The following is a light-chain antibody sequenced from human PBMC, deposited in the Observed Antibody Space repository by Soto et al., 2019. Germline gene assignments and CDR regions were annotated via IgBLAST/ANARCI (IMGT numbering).Light chain of an antibody. Sequence: EIVLTQSPGTLSLSPGERATLSCRASQSVSSNHLAWYQQKPGQAPRLLIYDASSRATGIADGFSGSGSGTEFALTISRLETDDVPEYYCMQYGNYGNSPPFSFGQGTKLEIK. CDR1: QSVSSNH. CDR3: MQYGNYGNSPPFS. J-gene: IGKJ2*03. CDR2: DAS. V-gene: IGKV3-20*01.